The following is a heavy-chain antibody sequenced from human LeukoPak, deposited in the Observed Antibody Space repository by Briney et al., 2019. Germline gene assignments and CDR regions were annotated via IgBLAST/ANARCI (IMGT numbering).Heavy chain of an antibody. D-gene: IGHD1-26*01. CDR1: GGSISSYY. J-gene: IGHJ6*02. Sequence: SETLSLTCIVSGGSISSYYWSWIRQPPGKGLEWIGNINYSGSTNYNPSLKSRLTISIDTSKNQFSLKLSSVSAADTAVYYCARHIGRYYYYGMDVWGQGTTVTVSS. CDR2: INYSGST. CDR3: ARHIGRYYYYGMDV. V-gene: IGHV4-59*08.